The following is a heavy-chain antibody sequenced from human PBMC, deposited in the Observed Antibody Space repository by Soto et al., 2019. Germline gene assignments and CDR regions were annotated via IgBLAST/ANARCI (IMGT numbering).Heavy chain of an antibody. V-gene: IGHV1-46*01. J-gene: IGHJ4*02. CDR3: ARWARRDGYKPLFDY. CDR2: INPSGGST. Sequence: QVQLVQSGAEVKKPGASVKVSCKASGYTFTSYYMHWVRQAPGQGLEWMGIINPSGGSTSYAQKFQGRVTMTRDTSTSTVYMELSSLRSEDTAVYYCARWARRDGYKPLFDYWGQGTLVTVSS. CDR1: GYTFTSYY. D-gene: IGHD5-12*01.